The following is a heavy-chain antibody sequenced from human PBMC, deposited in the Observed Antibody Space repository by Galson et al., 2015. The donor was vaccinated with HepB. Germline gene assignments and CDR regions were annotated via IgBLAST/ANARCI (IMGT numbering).Heavy chain of an antibody. CDR2: ISYDGSYR. CDR1: GFSFSNYA. V-gene: IGHV3-30*18. Sequence: SLRLSCAASGFSFSNYAIHWVRQAPGKGLEWMAVISYDGSYRYYADSVKGRFTVSRDSSRSMLYLQMNSLRVDDTAAYYCAKVGPGRINIMINRSLGFDPWGQGTLVTVSS. D-gene: IGHD3-16*01. CDR3: AKVGPGRINIMINRSLGFDP. J-gene: IGHJ5*02.